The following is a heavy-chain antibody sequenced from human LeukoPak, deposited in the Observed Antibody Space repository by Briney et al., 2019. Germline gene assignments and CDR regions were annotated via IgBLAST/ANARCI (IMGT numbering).Heavy chain of an antibody. CDR3: AKEGTGIHFDY. V-gene: IGHV3-30-3*01. Sequence: GGSLRLSCAASGFTFSSNAIHWVRQAPGKGLEWVADISYDGGNTYYADSVKGRFTISRDNSKNTLYLQMNSLRSEDTAVYYCAKEGTGIHFDYWGQGTLVTVSS. CDR1: GFTFSSNA. J-gene: IGHJ4*02. CDR2: ISYDGGNT. D-gene: IGHD1-1*01.